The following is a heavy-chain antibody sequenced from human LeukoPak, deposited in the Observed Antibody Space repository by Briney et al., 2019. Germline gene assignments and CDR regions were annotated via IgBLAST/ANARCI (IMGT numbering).Heavy chain of an antibody. CDR3: ARDRGLTTSGGVGFDY. CDR1: GGSISSYY. J-gene: IGHJ4*02. V-gene: IGHV4-59*01. Sequence: SETLSLTCTVSGGSISSYYWSWIRQPPGKGLEWIGYIYYSGSTNYNPSLKSRVTISVDTSKHQFSLKLSSVTAADTAVYYCARDRGLTTSGGVGFDYWGQGTLVTVSS. D-gene: IGHD4/OR15-4a*01. CDR2: IYYSGST.